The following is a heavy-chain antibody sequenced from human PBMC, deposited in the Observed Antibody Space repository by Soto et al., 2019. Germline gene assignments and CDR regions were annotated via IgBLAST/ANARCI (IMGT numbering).Heavy chain of an antibody. CDR3: AGLGSYYYDSSGYFY. Sequence: SETLSLTCTVSGGSISSSSYYWGWIRQPPGKGLEWIGSIYYSGSTYYNPSLKSRVTISVDTSKNQFSLKLSSVTAADTAVYYCAGLGSYYYDSSGYFYWGQGTLVTVSS. CDR2: IYYSGST. J-gene: IGHJ4*02. D-gene: IGHD3-22*01. CDR1: GGSISSSSYY. V-gene: IGHV4-39*01.